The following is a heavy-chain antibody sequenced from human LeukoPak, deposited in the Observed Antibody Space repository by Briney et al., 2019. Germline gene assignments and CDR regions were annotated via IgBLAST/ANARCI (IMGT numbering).Heavy chain of an antibody. D-gene: IGHD1-7*01. CDR3: ARGGASILELGY. CDR2: ISSSSSYI. CDR1: GFTFSSYS. V-gene: IGHV3-21*01. J-gene: IGHJ4*02. Sequence: GGSLRLSCAASGFTFSSYSMNWVRQAPGKGLEWVSSISSSSSYIYYADSVKGRFTISRDNAKNSLYLQMNSLRAEDTAVYYCARGGASILELGYWGQGTLVTVSS.